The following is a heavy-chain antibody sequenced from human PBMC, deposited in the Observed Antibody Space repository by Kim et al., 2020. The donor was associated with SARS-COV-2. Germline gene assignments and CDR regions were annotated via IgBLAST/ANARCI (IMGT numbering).Heavy chain of an antibody. Sequence: SETLSLTCTVSGGSISSYYWSWIRQPPGKGLEWIGYIYYSGSTNYNPSLKSRDTISVDTSKNQFSLKLISVTAADTAVYYCARDRGYGLDYWGQGTLVTVSS. J-gene: IGHJ4*02. CDR1: GGSISSYY. CDR3: ARDRGYGLDY. CDR2: IYYSGST. V-gene: IGHV4-59*01. D-gene: IGHD3-10*01.